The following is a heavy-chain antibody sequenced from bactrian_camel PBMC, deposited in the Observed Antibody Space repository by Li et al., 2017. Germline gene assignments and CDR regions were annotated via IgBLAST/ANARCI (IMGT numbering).Heavy chain of an antibody. V-gene: IGHV3S1*01. CDR3: AGHRGLVNEAIVF. CDR1: GFIFSSYW. J-gene: IGHJ4*01. D-gene: IGHD1*01. CDR2: ISASGGTT. Sequence: VQLVESGGGLVQPGGSLRLSCAASGFIFSSYWMYWVRQAPGKGLEWVSAISASGGTTIYADSVKGRFTISRANDKYMIYLQLDSLQTEDTAMYLCAGHRGLVNEAIVFWGQGTQVTVS.